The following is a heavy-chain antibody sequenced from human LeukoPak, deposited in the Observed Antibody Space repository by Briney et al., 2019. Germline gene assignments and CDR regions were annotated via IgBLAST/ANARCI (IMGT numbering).Heavy chain of an antibody. J-gene: IGHJ4*02. CDR2: VFDSGRT. CDR3: TTIKRGNIFGYFDF. Sequence: SETLSLTCTVSGGSMTTHHWNWIRQTQGKGMEWIGYVFDSGRTKENPSLKSRVTLSAGTSKNQLSLRLSSVTAADTAVYYCTTIKRGNIFGYFDFWGQGILVTVSS. CDR1: GGSMTTHH. D-gene: IGHD5-18*01. V-gene: IGHV4-59*11.